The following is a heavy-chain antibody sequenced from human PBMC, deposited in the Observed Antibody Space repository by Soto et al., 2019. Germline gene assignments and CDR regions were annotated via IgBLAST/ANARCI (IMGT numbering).Heavy chain of an antibody. Sequence: QLQLQESGPGLVKPSETLSLTCNVSGSSFCSSRSYWAWFRQPPGKEQEWIANIFYAGTTYSNPSLQSRVTVSVDTSKNQFSLKLDSVTAADTAVYYCARQAAAPGIDLWFDPWGQGTLVTVSS. CDR3: ARQAAAPGIDLWFDP. D-gene: IGHD6-13*01. CDR2: IFYAGTT. J-gene: IGHJ5*02. V-gene: IGHV4-39*01. CDR1: GSSFCSSRSY.